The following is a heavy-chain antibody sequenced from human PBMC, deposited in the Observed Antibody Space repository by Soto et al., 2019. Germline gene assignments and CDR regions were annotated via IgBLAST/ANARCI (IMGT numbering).Heavy chain of an antibody. CDR3: AHKGPEDWPLDY. CDR2: IYWDDSK. V-gene: IGHV2-5*02. CDR1: GFSLSTSGVG. Sequence: QITLKESGPTLVRPTQPLTLTCAFSGFSLSTSGVGVGWIRQPPGKALEWLAVIYWDDSKHYSPSLRSRLTITKDTCKDQVVLTMTNMDPMDTGTYYCAHKGPEDWPLDYWGQGTLVTVSS. J-gene: IGHJ4*02. D-gene: IGHD3-9*01.